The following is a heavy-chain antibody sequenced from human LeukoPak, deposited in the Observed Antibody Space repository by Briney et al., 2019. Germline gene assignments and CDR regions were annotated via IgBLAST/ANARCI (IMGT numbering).Heavy chain of an antibody. CDR3: ARGRPAARPAAFDI. J-gene: IGHJ3*02. CDR2: INHSGST. Sequence: PSETLSLTCAVYGGSFSGYYLSWIRQPPGKGLEWIGEINHSGSTNYNPSLKSRVTISVDTSKNQFSLKLSSVTAADTAVYYCARGRPAARPAAFDIWGQGTMVTVSS. D-gene: IGHD6-6*01. CDR1: GGSFSGYY. V-gene: IGHV4-34*01.